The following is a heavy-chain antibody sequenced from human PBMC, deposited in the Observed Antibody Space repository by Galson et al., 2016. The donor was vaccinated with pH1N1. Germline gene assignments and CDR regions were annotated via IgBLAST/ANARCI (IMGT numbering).Heavy chain of an antibody. V-gene: IGHV3-11*01. Sequence: SLRLSCAASGFTLSAYYMGWIRQAPGKGLEWISYISANGDTKHYAESVKGRFTVSRDNPEDLLYLEMNSLRGDDTAVYFCARVGAMLTSYYHGTDAWGQGTTVVVSS. CDR3: ARVGAMLTSYYHGTDA. D-gene: IGHD3-10*01. CDR1: GFTLSAYY. CDR2: ISANGDTK. J-gene: IGHJ6*02.